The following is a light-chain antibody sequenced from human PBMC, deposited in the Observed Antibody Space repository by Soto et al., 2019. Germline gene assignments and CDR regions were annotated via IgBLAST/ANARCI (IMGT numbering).Light chain of an antibody. CDR2: EVS. V-gene: IGLV2-14*01. CDR1: NSDVGGYNY. Sequence: QSALTQPASVSGSPGQSITISCTGTNSDVGGYNYVSWYQHHPGKAPKVMIYEVSIRPSGVSNRFSGSKSGNTASLTISGLQAEDEADYYCSSYTAISTRVFGGGTQLTVL. CDR3: SSYTAISTRV. J-gene: IGLJ3*02.